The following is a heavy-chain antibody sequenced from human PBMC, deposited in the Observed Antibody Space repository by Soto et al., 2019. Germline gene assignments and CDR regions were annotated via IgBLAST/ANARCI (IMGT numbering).Heavy chain of an antibody. Sequence: SVKVSCKASGGTFSSYAISWVRHAPGQGLEWMGGIIPIFGTANYAQKFQGRVTITADESTSTAYMELSSLRSEDTAVYYCARNYGDYYYYYGMDVWGQGTTVTVSS. V-gene: IGHV1-69*13. J-gene: IGHJ6*02. D-gene: IGHD4-17*01. CDR1: GGTFSSYA. CDR3: ARNYGDYYYYYGMDV. CDR2: IIPIFGTA.